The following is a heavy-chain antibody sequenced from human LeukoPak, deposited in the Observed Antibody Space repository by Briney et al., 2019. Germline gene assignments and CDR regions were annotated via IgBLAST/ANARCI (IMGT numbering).Heavy chain of an antibody. V-gene: IGHV1-69*04. Sequence: ASVKVSCKASGGTFGSYAISWVRQAPGQGLEWMGRIIPILGIANYAQKFQGRVTITADKSTSTAYMELSSLRSEDTAVYYCARDRDVRGYSYGSDYWGQGTLVTVSS. J-gene: IGHJ4*02. CDR3: ARDRDVRGYSYGSDY. CDR2: IIPILGIA. CDR1: GGTFGSYA. D-gene: IGHD5-18*01.